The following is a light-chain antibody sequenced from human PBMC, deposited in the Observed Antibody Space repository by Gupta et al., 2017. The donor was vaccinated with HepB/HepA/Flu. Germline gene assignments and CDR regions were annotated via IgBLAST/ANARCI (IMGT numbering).Light chain of an antibody. Sequence: DIQMTQSPSSLSASVGDRVTITCRASQSISSYLNWYQQKPGKAPKLLIYAASSLQSGVPSRFSGSGSGIDFTLTISSLQPKDFATYYCLQSNTTPITFGRGTKVEIK. J-gene: IGKJ4*01. CDR1: QSISSY. CDR3: LQSNTTPIT. CDR2: AAS. V-gene: IGKV1-39*01.